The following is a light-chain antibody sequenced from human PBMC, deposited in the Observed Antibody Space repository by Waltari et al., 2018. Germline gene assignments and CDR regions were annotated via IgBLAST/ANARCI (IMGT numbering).Light chain of an antibody. V-gene: IGKV2-28*01. CDR2: LGS. Sequence: DIVMTQSPLSLPVTPGEPASISCRSSQSLLHSNGYNYLDWYLQKPGQSPQLLIYLGSNRASGVPDRFSGSGSGTDFTLKISRVEAEDVGVYYCQQYASYWYTFGQGTKL. J-gene: IGKJ2*01. CDR3: QQYASYWYT. CDR1: QSLLHSNGYNY.